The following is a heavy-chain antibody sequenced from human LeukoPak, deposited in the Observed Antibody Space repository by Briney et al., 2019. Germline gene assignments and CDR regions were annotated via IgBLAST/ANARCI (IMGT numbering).Heavy chain of an antibody. Sequence: SETLSLTCTVSGGSISSYYWSWLRQPPGKGLEWIGYIYYSGSTNYNPSLKSRVTISVDTSKNQFSLKLSSVTAADTAVYYCARQSTLEGATRPDAFDIWGQGTMVTVSS. V-gene: IGHV4-59*08. CDR3: ARQSTLEGATRPDAFDI. CDR1: GGSISSYY. D-gene: IGHD1-26*01. J-gene: IGHJ3*02. CDR2: IYYSGST.